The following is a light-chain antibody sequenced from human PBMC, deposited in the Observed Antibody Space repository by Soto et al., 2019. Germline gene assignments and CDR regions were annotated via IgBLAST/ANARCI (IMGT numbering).Light chain of an antibody. V-gene: IGLV2-14*03. CDR1: SSDVGVYDY. Sequence: QSALTQPASVSGSPGQSITISCTGTSSDVGVYDYVSWYQQHPGKAPKLMIYDVTNRPSGVSFRFSGSKSGNTASLTISGLQAEDEADYYCSSYTTTSTPVVFGGGTQLTVL. CDR2: DVT. CDR3: SSYTTTSTPVV. J-gene: IGLJ2*01.